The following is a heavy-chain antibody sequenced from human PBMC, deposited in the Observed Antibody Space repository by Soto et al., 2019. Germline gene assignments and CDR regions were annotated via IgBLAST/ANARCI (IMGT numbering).Heavy chain of an antibody. CDR1: GFTVSSNY. D-gene: IGHD5-12*01. J-gene: IGHJ3*02. CDR3: ARGYSGYDIMGAFDI. Sequence: HPGGSLRLSCAASGFTVSSNYMSWVRQAPGKGLEWVSVIYSGGSTYYADSVKGRFTISRDNSKNTLYLQMNSLRAEDTAVYYCARGYSGYDIMGAFDIWGQGTMVTVSS. V-gene: IGHV3-53*01. CDR2: IYSGGST.